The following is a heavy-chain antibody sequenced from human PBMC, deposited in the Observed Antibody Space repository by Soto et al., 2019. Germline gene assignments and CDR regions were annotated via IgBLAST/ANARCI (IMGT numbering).Heavy chain of an antibody. V-gene: IGHV3-7*04. CDR1: GFSFITYW. CDR3: VRAISGSFAL. D-gene: IGHD3-9*01. Sequence: EVQLVESGGGLVQSGGSLRLSCEASGFSFITYWMNWVRQAPGKGLEWLASIKADGSETQYVDSVKGRFTISRDNAKNSLSLQMNSLREEDTAVYYCVRAISGSFALWGQGTLVIVSS. J-gene: IGHJ4*02. CDR2: IKADGSET.